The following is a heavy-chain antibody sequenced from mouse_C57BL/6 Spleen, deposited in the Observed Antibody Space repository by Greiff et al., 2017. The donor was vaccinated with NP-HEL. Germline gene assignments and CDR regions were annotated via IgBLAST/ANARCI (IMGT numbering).Heavy chain of an antibody. V-gene: IGHV5-6*01. J-gene: IGHJ1*03. CDR3: ARGYHWYFDV. CDR1: GFTFSSYG. Sequence: EVQRVESGGDLVKPGGSLKLSCAASGFTFSSYGMSWVRQTPDKRLEWVATISSGGSYTYYPDSVKGRFTISRDNAKNTLYLQMSSLKSEDTAMYYCARGYHWYFDVWGTGTTVTVSS. CDR2: ISSGGSYT. D-gene: IGHD2-2*01.